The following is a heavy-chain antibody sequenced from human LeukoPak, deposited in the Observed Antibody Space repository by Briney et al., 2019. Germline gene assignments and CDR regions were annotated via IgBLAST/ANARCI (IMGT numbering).Heavy chain of an antibody. Sequence: SETLSLTCTVSGGSISSDYWGWIRQPPGKGLEWIGSIYYSGSTYYNPSLKSRVTISVDTSKNQFSLKLSSVTAADTAVYYCARQIAAAGFYYFDYWGQGTLVTDSS. CDR1: GGSISSDY. D-gene: IGHD6-13*01. V-gene: IGHV4-39*01. J-gene: IGHJ4*02. CDR3: ARQIAAAGFYYFDY. CDR2: IYYSGST.